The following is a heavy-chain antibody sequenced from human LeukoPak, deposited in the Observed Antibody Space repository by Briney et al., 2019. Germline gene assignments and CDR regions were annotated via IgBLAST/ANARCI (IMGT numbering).Heavy chain of an antibody. CDR1: GXSISRYY. CDR3: AREGDPGGDYGSIDS. CDR2: MYTCGST. D-gene: IGHD4-17*01. V-gene: IGHV4-4*07. Sequence: PSETLSLTCSVSGXSISRYYGSWIRQPAGKEPEWIGRMYTCGSTYYNPSLKSRVTMSADTSKNQFSLKLTSVTAADTSVYYCAREGDPGGDYGSIDSWGQGTLVTVSS. J-gene: IGHJ4*02.